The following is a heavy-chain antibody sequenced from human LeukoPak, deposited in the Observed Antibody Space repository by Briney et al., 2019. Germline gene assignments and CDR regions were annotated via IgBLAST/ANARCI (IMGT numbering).Heavy chain of an antibody. D-gene: IGHD6-13*01. V-gene: IGHV1-2*02. CDR3: ARSLIAGHYYYGMDV. CDR1: GYTFTGYY. CDR2: INPNSGGT. Sequence: ASVKVSCKASGYTFTGYYMHWVRQAPGQGLEWTGWINPNSGGTNYAQKFQGRVTMTRDTSISTAYMELSRLRSDDTAVYYCARSLIAGHYYYGMDVWGQGTTVTVSS. J-gene: IGHJ6*02.